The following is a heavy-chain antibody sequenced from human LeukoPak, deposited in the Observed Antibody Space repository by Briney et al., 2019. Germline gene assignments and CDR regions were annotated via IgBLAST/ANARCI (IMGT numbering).Heavy chain of an antibody. V-gene: IGHV1-69*05. CDR1: GGTFSSYA. D-gene: IGHD4-17*01. CDR2: IIPIFGTA. J-gene: IGHJ4*02. Sequence: SVKVSCKASGGTFSSYAISWVRQAPGQGLEWMGRIIPIFGTANYAQKFQGRVSITTDESTSTAYMELNSLRSEDTAVYYCARMRDDYGLNWGQGTLVTVSS. CDR3: ARMRDDYGLN.